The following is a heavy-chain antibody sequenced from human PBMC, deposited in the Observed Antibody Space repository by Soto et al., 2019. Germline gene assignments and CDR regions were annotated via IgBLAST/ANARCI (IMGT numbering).Heavy chain of an antibody. V-gene: IGHV3-30-3*01. J-gene: IGHJ4*02. CDR3: ARGIQLWLRLFDY. CDR1: GFTFSNHA. Sequence: QVQLVESGGGVVQPGRSLRLSCAASGFTFSNHAFHWVRQAPGKGLEWVAVISYDGVNQYYADSVKGRFTISRDNSKSTLYLQMSSLGPEDTAVYYCARGIQLWLRLFDYWGQGTLVTVSS. CDR2: ISYDGVNQ. D-gene: IGHD5-18*01.